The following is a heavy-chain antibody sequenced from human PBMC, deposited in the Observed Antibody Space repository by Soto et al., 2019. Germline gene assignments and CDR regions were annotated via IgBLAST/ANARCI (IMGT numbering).Heavy chain of an antibody. J-gene: IGHJ4*02. V-gene: IGHV4-31*03. CDR1: GGSLSSGGHY. Sequence: QVQLQESGPGLVKPSQTLSLTCTVSGGSLSSGGHYWSWIRQHPGKGLEWIGYSHYSGITYYNPSLKSRVTISVDMSKNQFTLMVNSVTAADTAFYYCASLYGDYSYFDYWGQGTLVTVSS. D-gene: IGHD4-17*01. CDR2: SHYSGIT. CDR3: ASLYGDYSYFDY.